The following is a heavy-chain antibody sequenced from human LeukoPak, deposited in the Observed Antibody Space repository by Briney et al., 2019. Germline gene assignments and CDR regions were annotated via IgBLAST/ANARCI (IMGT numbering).Heavy chain of an antibody. CDR2: IYYSGST. V-gene: IGHV4-59*12. D-gene: IGHD1-26*01. J-gene: IGHJ4*02. Sequence: PSETLSLTCTVSGGSISSYYWSWIRQPPGKGLEWIGYIYYSGSTNYNPSLRSRVTISVDTSKNQFSLKLSSVTAADTAVYYCARDQYSGTPFDYWGQGTLVTVSS. CDR1: GGSISSYY. CDR3: ARDQYSGTPFDY.